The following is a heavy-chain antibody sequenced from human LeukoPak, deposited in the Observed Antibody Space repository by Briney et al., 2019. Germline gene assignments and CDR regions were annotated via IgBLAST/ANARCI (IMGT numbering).Heavy chain of an antibody. V-gene: IGHV4-39*01. J-gene: IGHJ3*02. Sequence: SETLSLTCTVSGGSISSSSYYWGWIRQPPGKGLEWIGSIYYSGSTYYNPSLKSRVTISVDTSKNQFSLKLSSVTAADTAVYYCARQTQYADAFDIWGQGTMVTVSS. D-gene: IGHD2-2*01. CDR1: GGSISSSSYY. CDR3: ARQTQYADAFDI. CDR2: IYYSGST.